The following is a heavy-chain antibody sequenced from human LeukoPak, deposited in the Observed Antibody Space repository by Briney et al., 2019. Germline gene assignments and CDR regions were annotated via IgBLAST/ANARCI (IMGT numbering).Heavy chain of an antibody. CDR2: IKQDGSEK. CDR1: GFTFNNYD. D-gene: IGHD1-1*01. Sequence: PGRSLRLSCSASGFTFNNYDMHWVRQAPGKGLEWVANIKQDGSEKYYVDSVKGRFTISRDNAKNSLYLQMNSLRAEDTAVYYCARAGTTGTSVYDPWGQGTLVTVSS. V-gene: IGHV3-7*01. J-gene: IGHJ5*02. CDR3: ARAGTTGTSVYDP.